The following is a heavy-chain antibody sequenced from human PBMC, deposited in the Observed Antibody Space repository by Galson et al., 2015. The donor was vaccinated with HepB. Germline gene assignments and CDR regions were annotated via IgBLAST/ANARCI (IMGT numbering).Heavy chain of an antibody. CDR2: ISGSGAFT. CDR1: GFDFKSHT. D-gene: IGHD6-19*01. CDR3: AKDSVSGSYLPTYFDH. V-gene: IGHV3-23*01. J-gene: IGHJ4*02. Sequence: SLRLSCAASGFDFKSHTMTWVRQAPGKGLQWVSSISGSGAFTYYADAVKGRFTISRDNSRSTLYLQMNSLRAEDTAVYFCAKDSVSGSYLPTYFDHWGQGALVTVSS.